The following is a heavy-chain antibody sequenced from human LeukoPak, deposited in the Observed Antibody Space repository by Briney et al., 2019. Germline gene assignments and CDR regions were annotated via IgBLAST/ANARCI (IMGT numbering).Heavy chain of an antibody. D-gene: IGHD3-22*01. CDR3: ATARNDYDSNGFSALDY. V-gene: IGHV3-53*01. Sequence: GGSLRLSCAASGFTVSSNYMSWVRQAPGKGLEWVSVIYSSGSTYYADSVKGRFTISRDNSKNTLYLQMNSLRAEDTAVYYCATARNDYDSNGFSALDYWGQGTLVTVSS. J-gene: IGHJ4*02. CDR2: IYSSGST. CDR1: GFTVSSNY.